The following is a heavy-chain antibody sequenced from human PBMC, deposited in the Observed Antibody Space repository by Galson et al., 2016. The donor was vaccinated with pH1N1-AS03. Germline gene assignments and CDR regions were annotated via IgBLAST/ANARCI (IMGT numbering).Heavy chain of an antibody. CDR1: GFSLSTGGVH. CDR2: IFWDGET. D-gene: IGHD2-8*01. Sequence: PALVKPTQTLTLTCTFSGFSLSTGGVHVAWIRQPPGKALEWLALIFWDGETRYRPSLRSRLTITKDTSKNQVVLTMTSMDPVDTATYYCARSTHVNEGLDFWGQGTLVTVSS. V-gene: IGHV2-5*02. J-gene: IGHJ4*02. CDR3: ARSTHVNEGLDF.